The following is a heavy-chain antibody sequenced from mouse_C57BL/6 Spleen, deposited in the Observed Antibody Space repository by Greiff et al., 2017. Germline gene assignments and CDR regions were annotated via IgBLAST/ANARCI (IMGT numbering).Heavy chain of an antibody. CDR1: GYTFTSYW. CDR3: AKPSGTPFAY. D-gene: IGHD4-1*01. Sequence: QVQLKQSGAELAKPGASVKLSCKASGYTFTSYWMHWVKQRPGQGLEWIGYINPSSGYTKYNQKFKDKATLTACNSSSTAYMQLSSRTYEDSAVYYCAKPSGTPFAYWGQGTLVTVSA. J-gene: IGHJ3*01. CDR2: INPSSGYT. V-gene: IGHV1-7*01.